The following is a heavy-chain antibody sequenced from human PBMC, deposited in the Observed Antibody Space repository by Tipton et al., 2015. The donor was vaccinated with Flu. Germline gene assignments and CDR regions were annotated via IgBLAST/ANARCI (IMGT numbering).Heavy chain of an antibody. CDR2: VYSNGTT. Sequence: GLVKPSETLSLSCDVSGYSITSAYYWGWVRQSPGKGLEWIGQVYSNGTTNYNPSLKSRVSISLDKSKNQFSLNLNSMTAADTAVYYCARRDFSNYVSEPKNWFDPWGQGTLVTVSS. D-gene: IGHD4-11*01. V-gene: IGHV4-38-2*01. J-gene: IGHJ5*02. CDR1: GYSITSAYY. CDR3: ARRDFSNYVSEPKNWFDP.